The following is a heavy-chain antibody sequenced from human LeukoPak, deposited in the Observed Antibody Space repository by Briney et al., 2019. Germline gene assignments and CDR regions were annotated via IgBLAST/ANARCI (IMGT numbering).Heavy chain of an antibody. J-gene: IGHJ4*02. CDR1: GFTFSSYA. V-gene: IGHV3-23*01. CDR2: ISGSGGST. CDR3: AKEALRYFDWLSSGYYFDY. D-gene: IGHD3-9*01. Sequence: GGSLRLSCAASGFTFSSYAMSWVRQAPGKGLEWVSAISGSGGSTYYEDSVKGRFTISRDNSKNTLYLKMNSLRAEDTAVYYCAKEALRYFDWLSSGYYFDYWGQGTLVTVSS.